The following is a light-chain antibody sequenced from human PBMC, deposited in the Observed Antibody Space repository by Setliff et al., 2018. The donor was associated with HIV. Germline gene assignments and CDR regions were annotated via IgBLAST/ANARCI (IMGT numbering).Light chain of an antibody. CDR1: TSNIGSNS. CDR2: SDN. CDR3: QSYDTSLSGYV. Sequence: QSVLTQPPSASGTPGQTVTISCSGSTSNIGSNSVNWYQQLPGMAPKLLIYSDNQRPSGVPDRFSGSKSGTSASLAINGLQSEDEADYYCQSYDTSLSGYVFGTGTKVTVL. J-gene: IGLJ1*01. V-gene: IGLV1-44*01.